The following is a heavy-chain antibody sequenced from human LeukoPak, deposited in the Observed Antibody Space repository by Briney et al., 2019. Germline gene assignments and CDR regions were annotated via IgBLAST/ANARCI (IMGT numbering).Heavy chain of an antibody. J-gene: IGHJ4*02. CDR1: GFIFTTYA. Sequence: GGSLRLSCAASGFIFTTYAMGWVRQLPGKGLEWVSSVSSSGSDTYYTSSVKGRFTISRNNSKNTLYLQVNSLRVEDTAVYYCARRVLGAVGYFDYWGQGALVTVSS. CDR3: ARRVLGAVGYFDY. D-gene: IGHD4-23*01. CDR2: VSSSGSDT. V-gene: IGHV3-23*05.